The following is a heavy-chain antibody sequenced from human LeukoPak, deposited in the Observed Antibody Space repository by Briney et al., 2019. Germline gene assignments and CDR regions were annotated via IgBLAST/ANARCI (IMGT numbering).Heavy chain of an antibody. Sequence: GESLKISCKGSGYSFTNYWIGWVRQMPGKGLEWMGIIYPGDSDTRYSPSFQGQVTISADKSISAAYLQWSSLKASDTAMYYCARGICSGGSCYNWFDPWGQGTLVTVSS. J-gene: IGHJ5*02. CDR3: ARGICSGGSCYNWFDP. CDR1: GYSFTNYW. CDR2: IYPGDSDT. V-gene: IGHV5-51*01. D-gene: IGHD2-15*01.